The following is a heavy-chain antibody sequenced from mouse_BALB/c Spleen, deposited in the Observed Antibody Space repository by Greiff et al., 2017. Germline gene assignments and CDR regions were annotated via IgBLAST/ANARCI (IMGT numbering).Heavy chain of an antibody. J-gene: IGHJ4*01. V-gene: IGHV2-9*02. CDR1: GFSLTSYG. CDR2: ICAGGST. D-gene: IGHD1-1*01. Sequence: VKLVESGPGLVAPSQSLSITCTVSGFSLTSYGVHWVRQPPGKGLEWLGVICAGGSTNYNSALMSRLSISKDNSTSQVFLKMNSLQTDDTAMYYCARDWAYYGSSDAMDYWGQGTSVTVSA. CDR3: ARDWAYYGSSDAMDY.